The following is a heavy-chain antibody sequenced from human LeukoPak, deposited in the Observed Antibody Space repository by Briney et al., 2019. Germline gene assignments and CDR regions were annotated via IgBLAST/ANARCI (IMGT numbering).Heavy chain of an antibody. CDR1: GFTFSSYG. J-gene: IGHJ4*02. CDR3: AKDAMGYAYDSSTFDY. Sequence: GGSLRLSCAASGFTFSSYGMHWVRQAPGKGLEWVAVISYDGSNKYYADSVKGRFTVSRDNSKNTLYLQMNSLRAEDTAVYYCAKDAMGYAYDSSTFDYWGQGTLVTVSS. CDR2: ISYDGSNK. V-gene: IGHV3-30*18. D-gene: IGHD3-22*01.